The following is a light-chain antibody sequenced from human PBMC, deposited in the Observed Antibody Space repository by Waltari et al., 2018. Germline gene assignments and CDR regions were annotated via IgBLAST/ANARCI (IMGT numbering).Light chain of an antibody. Sequence: DVVMTQSPLSLPVTLGQPASISCRSSQSLVHSDGNTYLNWFQQRPGQSPRRLIYKVSNRDSGVPDRFSGSGSGTDFTLKISRVEAEDVWVYYCMQGTHWRTFGQGTKVEIK. CDR2: KVS. V-gene: IGKV2-30*02. J-gene: IGKJ1*01. CDR3: MQGTHWRT. CDR1: QSLVHSDGNTY.